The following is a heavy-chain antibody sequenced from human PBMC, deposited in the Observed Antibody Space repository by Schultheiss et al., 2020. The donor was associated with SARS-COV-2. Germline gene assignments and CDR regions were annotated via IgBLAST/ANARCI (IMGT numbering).Heavy chain of an antibody. J-gene: IGHJ4*02. V-gene: IGHV3-30*04. Sequence: GSLRLSCAASGFTFSSYAMHWVRQAPGKGLEWVAVISYDGSNKYYADSVKGRFIISRDNSKNTLYLQMNSLRAEDTAVYYCAREGGSKSSSIPLDYWGQGTLVTSPQ. CDR1: GFTFSSYA. CDR2: ISYDGSNK. CDR3: AREGGSKSSSIPLDY. D-gene: IGHD6-6*01.